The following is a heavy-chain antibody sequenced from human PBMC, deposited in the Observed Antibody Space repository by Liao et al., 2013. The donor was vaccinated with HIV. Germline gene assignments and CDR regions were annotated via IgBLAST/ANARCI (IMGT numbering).Heavy chain of an antibody. Sequence: QLQLQESGPGLVKPSETLSLTCTVSGGSISSSSYYWGWIRQPPGKGLEWIGSIYYSGSTYYNPSLKSRVTISVDTSKNQFSLKLSSVTAADTAVYYCARGSLSAMGDYFDYWGQGTLVTVSS. CDR3: ARGSLSAMGDYFDY. J-gene: IGHJ4*02. CDR1: GGSISSSSYY. D-gene: IGHD5-18*01. CDR2: IYYSGST. V-gene: IGHV4-39*07.